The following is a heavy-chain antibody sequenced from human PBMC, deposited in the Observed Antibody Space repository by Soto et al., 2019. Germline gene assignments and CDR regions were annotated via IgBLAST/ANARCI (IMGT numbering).Heavy chain of an antibody. D-gene: IGHD3-3*01. V-gene: IGHV3-48*03. CDR3: ARGPTSCYLYYYGIDF. CDR1: GFTFSSYE. J-gene: IGHJ6*02. CDR2: IRISGSTI. Sequence: GGSLRLSCAASGFTFSSYEMNWVRQAPGKGLEWVSYIRISGSTIYYVDYVKGRFTISRDNAKNSLYLQMNSLRPEDAAVYYCARGPTSCYLYYYGIDFWGQGTMVTVSS.